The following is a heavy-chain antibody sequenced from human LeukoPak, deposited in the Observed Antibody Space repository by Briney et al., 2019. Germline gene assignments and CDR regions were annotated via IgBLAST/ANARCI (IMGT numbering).Heavy chain of an antibody. CDR3: ARVRGSYVVLNFDY. CDR2: ISSLSGTV. CDR1: GFTFSSYS. J-gene: IGHJ4*02. D-gene: IGHD1-26*01. V-gene: IGHV3-48*01. Sequence: GGSLRLSCAASGFTFSSYSMNWVRQAPGKGLEWVSYISSLSGTVNYADSVKGRFTISRDNAKNSLYLQMNSLRAEDTAVYYCARVRGSYVVLNFDYWGQGTLVTVSS.